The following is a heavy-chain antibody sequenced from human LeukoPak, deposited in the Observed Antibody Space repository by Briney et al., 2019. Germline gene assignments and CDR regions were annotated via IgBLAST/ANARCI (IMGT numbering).Heavy chain of an antibody. Sequence: ASVKVSCKASGYTFTGNYMHWVRQAPGQGLEWMGWINPNSGGTNYAQKFQGRVTMTRDTSISSAYMELSRLRSDDTAVYYCARTYGSGTWPHFDYWGQGTLVTVSS. V-gene: IGHV1-2*02. J-gene: IGHJ4*02. D-gene: IGHD3-10*01. CDR1: GYTFTGNY. CDR2: INPNSGGT. CDR3: ARTYGSGTWPHFDY.